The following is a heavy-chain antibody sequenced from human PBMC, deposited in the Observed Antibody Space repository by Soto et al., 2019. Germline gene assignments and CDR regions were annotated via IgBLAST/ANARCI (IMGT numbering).Heavy chain of an antibody. V-gene: IGHV4-59*01. Sequence: QVQLQESGPGLVKPSETLSLTCTVSGGSINAFFWSWVRQPPGKGLESIGYIFYSGSTNYNPSPKSRVTISLDTSKTQFSLNLTSVTAADTAVYYCATQTGLYYYGMDVWGQGTTVAVSS. CDR2: IFYSGST. CDR1: GGSINAFF. J-gene: IGHJ6*02. CDR3: ATQTGLYYYGMDV.